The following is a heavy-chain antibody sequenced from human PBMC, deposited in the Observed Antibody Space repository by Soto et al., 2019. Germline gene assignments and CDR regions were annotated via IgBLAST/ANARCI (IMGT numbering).Heavy chain of an antibody. CDR1: GGSISSGGYY. D-gene: IGHD6-19*01. CDR3: ASAPYHPVYSSGRRLKYEYYFDY. J-gene: IGHJ4*02. Sequence: SSETLSLTCTVSGGSISSGGYYWSWIRQHPGKGLEWIGYIYYSGSTYYNPSLKSRVTISVDTSKNQFSLKLSSVTAADTAVYYCASAPYHPVYSSGRRLKYEYYFDYWGQGTLVTVSS. CDR2: IYYSGST. V-gene: IGHV4-31*03.